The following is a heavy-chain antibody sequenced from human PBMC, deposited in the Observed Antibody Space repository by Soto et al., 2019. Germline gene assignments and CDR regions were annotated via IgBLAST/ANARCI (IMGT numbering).Heavy chain of an antibody. CDR1: GFTFSSYG. Sequence: GGSLRLSCAASGFTFSSYGMHWVRQAPGKGLEWVAVISYDGSNKYYADSVKGRFTISRDNSKNTLYLQMNSLRAEDTAVYYCAKDPYYDSSGYYLDYWGQGTLVTVPQ. V-gene: IGHV3-30*18. CDR2: ISYDGSNK. D-gene: IGHD3-22*01. CDR3: AKDPYYDSSGYYLDY. J-gene: IGHJ4*02.